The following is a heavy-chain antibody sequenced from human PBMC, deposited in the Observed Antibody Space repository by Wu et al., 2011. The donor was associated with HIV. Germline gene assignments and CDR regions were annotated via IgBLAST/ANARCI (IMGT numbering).Heavy chain of an antibody. Sequence: QVQLLQSGAEVRKPGSSVKVSCKVSGGTFSNYALSWVRQAPGQGLEWMGGIIPILGTAIYAQKFQGRVTITTDESTGTAYMELSSLRSEDTAVYYCASRHGPIVVVSTPMIMDRLYSYYGMEVWGQGTTVTVSS. CDR1: GGTFSNYA. D-gene: IGHD2-2*01. J-gene: IGHJ6*02. CDR3: ASRHGPIVVVSTPMIMDRLYSYYGMEV. V-gene: IGHV1-69*05. CDR2: IIPILGTA.